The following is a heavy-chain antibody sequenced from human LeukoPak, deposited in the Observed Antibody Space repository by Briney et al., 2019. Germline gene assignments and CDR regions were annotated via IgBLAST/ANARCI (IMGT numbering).Heavy chain of an antibody. CDR2: ISYDGSNK. Sequence: PGGSLRLSCAASGFTFSNYWMGWVRQAPGKGLEWVAVISYDGSNKYYADSVKGRFTISRDNSRNTLYLQMNSLRAEDTAVYYCARDCRYFDWLSYGMDVWGQGTTVTVSS. CDR3: ARDCRYFDWLSYGMDV. CDR1: GFTFSNYW. D-gene: IGHD3-9*01. V-gene: IGHV3-30-3*01. J-gene: IGHJ6*02.